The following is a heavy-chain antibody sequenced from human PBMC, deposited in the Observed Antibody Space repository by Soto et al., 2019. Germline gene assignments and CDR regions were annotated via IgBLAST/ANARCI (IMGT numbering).Heavy chain of an antibody. J-gene: IGHJ6*02. CDR2: INPTGGST. CDR1: GYTFTSYY. Sequence: QVQLVQSGAEVKKPGASVKVSCKASGYTFTSYYLHWVRQAPGQGLEWMGIINPTGGSTSYAQKCQGRVTMXXDXSXXTVYMELSSLRFEDTAVYYCARDLAVTHEADGMDVWGQGTTVTVS. V-gene: IGHV1-46*01. D-gene: IGHD2-21*02. CDR3: ARDLAVTHEADGMDV.